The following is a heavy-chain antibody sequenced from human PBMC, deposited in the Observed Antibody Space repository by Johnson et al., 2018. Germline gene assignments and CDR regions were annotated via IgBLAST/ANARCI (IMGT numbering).Heavy chain of an antibody. Sequence: VQLVQSGGGVVRPGGSLRLSCAASGFTFDDYGMSWVRQAPGKGLEWVSGINWNGGSTGYADSVKGRFTISRDNAKNSLYLQRNSLRAEDTALYHCARDLSRSWDNEAFDIWGQGTMVTVSS. J-gene: IGHJ3*02. CDR3: ARDLSRSWDNEAFDI. V-gene: IGHV3-20*01. CDR2: INWNGGST. D-gene: IGHD6-13*01. CDR1: GFTFDDYG.